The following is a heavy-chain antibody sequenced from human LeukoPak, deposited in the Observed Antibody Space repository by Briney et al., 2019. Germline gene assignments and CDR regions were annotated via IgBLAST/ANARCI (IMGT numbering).Heavy chain of an antibody. J-gene: IGHJ1*01. V-gene: IGHV4-4*07. CDR3: ATGGASGELAILT. CDR1: GGFMSGFF. Sequence: PSESLSLTCNVSGGFMSGFFWNWLRQPAGKGLEWIGRTHASGKSNYNPSFKTRVTMSVDTSKSQISLRLNSMTAADTAVYYCATGGASGELAILTWGQGTLVSVSS. D-gene: IGHD3-16*01. CDR2: THASGKS.